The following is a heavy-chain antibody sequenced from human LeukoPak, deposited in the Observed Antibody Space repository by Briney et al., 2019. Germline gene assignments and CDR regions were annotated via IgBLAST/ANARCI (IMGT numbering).Heavy chain of an antibody. V-gene: IGHV3-7*01. CDR1: GFTFSTYW. CDR3: ARGSGYCSSTSCFHYYYYMDV. CDR2: IKQDGSEK. D-gene: IGHD2-2*01. Sequence: TGGSLRLSCAASGFTFSTYWMSWVRQAPGKGLEWVANIKQDGSEKYYLDSVKGRFTISRDNAKNSLYLQMNSLRAEDTAVYYCARGSGYCSSTSCFHYYYYMDVWGKGTTVTVSS. J-gene: IGHJ6*03.